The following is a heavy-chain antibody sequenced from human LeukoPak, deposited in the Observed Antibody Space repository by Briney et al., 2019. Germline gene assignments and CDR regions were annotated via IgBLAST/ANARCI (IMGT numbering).Heavy chain of an antibody. CDR2: FDPEDGET. V-gene: IGHV1-24*01. J-gene: IGHJ4*02. CDR1: GYTLTELS. CDR3: ARVPHNMVRGVTTKPAVGN. D-gene: IGHD3-10*01. Sequence: EASVKVSCKVSGYTLTELSMHWVRQAPGKGLEWMGGFDPEDGETIYAQKFQGRVTMTEDTSTDTAYMELSSLRSEDTAVYYCARVPHNMVRGVTTKPAVGNWGQGTLVTVSS.